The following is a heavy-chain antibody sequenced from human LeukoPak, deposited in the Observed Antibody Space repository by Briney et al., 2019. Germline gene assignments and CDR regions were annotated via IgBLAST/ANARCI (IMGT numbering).Heavy chain of an antibody. J-gene: IGHJ6*03. CDR1: GGSISSGSYY. CDR3: ATGNGGDYYFYYMDV. V-gene: IGHV4-39*01. Sequence: SETLSLTCTVSGGSISSGSYYWGWVRQPPGKGLEWIGSIYYNGDTYYNPSLKSRVTISVDTSKNQFSLKLTSVTAADTAVYYCATGNGGDYYFYYMDVWGKGTTVTVSS. CDR2: IYYNGDT. D-gene: IGHD3-16*01.